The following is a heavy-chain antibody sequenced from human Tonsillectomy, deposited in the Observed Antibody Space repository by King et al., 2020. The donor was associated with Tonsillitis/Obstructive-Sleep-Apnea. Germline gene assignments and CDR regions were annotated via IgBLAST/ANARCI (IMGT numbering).Heavy chain of an antibody. J-gene: IGHJ4*02. CDR2: VKSKTDGGTT. Sequence: VQLVESGGGLIKPGGSLRLSCAASGFTFSNAWMSWVRQAPGKGLEWVGRVKSKTDGGTTDYAAPVKGRFTISREDSKDMLYLQMSSLKIEDTAVYYCTTDFVEGGVVVDYWGQGTLVTVSS. D-gene: IGHD3-16*01. V-gene: IGHV3-15*01. CDR1: GFTFSNAW. CDR3: TTDFVEGGVVVDY.